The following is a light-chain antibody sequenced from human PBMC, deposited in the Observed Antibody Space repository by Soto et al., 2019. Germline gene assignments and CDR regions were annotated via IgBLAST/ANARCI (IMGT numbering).Light chain of an antibody. CDR1: QDISNY. J-gene: IGKJ3*01. V-gene: IGKV1-33*01. CDR3: QQYAEIT. Sequence: DIQMPQSPYSLSASVGDRVTITCQASQDISNYLNWYQQKPGKAPKLLIYDASNLETGVPSRFSGSVSGTDFSFTISSLQPEDIASYYCQQYAEITFGAGTKVDIK. CDR2: DAS.